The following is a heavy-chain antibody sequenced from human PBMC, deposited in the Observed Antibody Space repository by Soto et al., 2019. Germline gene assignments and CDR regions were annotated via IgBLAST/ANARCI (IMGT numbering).Heavy chain of an antibody. CDR1: GFTFSSYG. CDR2: ISYDGSNK. J-gene: IGHJ6*02. CDR3: AKDQVTGTDYNYYDDYGMDV. V-gene: IGHV3-30*18. Sequence: QVQLVESGGGVVQPGRSLRLSCAASGFTFSSYGMHWVRQAPGKGLEWVAVISYDGSNKYYADSVKGRFTISRDNSKNTLYLQMNSLRAEDTAVYYCAKDQVTGTDYNYYDDYGMDVWGQGTTVTVSS. D-gene: IGHD1-20*01.